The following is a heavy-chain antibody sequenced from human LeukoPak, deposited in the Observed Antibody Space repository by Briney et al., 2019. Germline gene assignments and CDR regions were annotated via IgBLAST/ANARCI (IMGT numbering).Heavy chain of an antibody. CDR1: GGSISSGTYY. Sequence: SETLSLTCTVSGGSISSGTYYWSWIRQPAGKGLEWIGRIYTTGSTNYNPSLKSRVTISVDTSKNQFSLKLSSVTAADTAVYYCARDPYLGWDRAFDIWGQGTMVAVSS. CDR2: IYTTGST. CDR3: ARDPYLGWDRAFDI. D-gene: IGHD6-19*01. V-gene: IGHV4-61*02. J-gene: IGHJ3*02.